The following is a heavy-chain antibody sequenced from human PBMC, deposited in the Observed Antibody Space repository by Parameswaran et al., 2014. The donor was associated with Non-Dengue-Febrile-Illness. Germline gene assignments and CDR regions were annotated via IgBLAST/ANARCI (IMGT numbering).Heavy chain of an antibody. V-gene: IGHV4-34*01. CDR3: ARGRDDFWSGYYSSSRNDY. Sequence: RWIRQPPGKGLEWIGEINHSGSTNYNPSLKSRVTISVDTSKNQFSLKLSSVTAADTAVYYCARGRDDFWSGYYSSSRNDYWGQGTLVTVSS. J-gene: IGHJ4*02. D-gene: IGHD3-3*01. CDR2: INHSGST.